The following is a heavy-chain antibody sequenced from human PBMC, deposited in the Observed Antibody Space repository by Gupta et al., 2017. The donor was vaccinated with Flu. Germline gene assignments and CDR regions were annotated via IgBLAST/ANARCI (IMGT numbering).Heavy chain of an antibody. D-gene: IGHD5-12*01. CDR3: VTAGGYGGYPSRFEF. CDR1: GGPISSRNYY. CDR2: IYNSGST. Sequence: QLHLQESGPGLVKPSETLSLTCTVSGGPISSRNYYWGWIRQPPGKGLEWIATIYNSGSTYYNPSLKSRVTVSVDTSRNQFSLKLSSVSAADTAMYHCVTAGGYGGYPSRFEFWGQGTLVTVSS. J-gene: IGHJ4*02. V-gene: IGHV4-39*01.